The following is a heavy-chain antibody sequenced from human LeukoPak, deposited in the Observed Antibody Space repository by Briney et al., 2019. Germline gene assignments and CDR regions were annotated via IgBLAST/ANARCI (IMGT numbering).Heavy chain of an antibody. CDR3: AKRGYSSGWFDY. CDR2: ISSSSSTI. Sequence: GGSLRLSCTTSTSIFSDYYMDWLRQAPGKGLEWVSSISSSSSTIYYADSVKGRFTISRDNSKNTLYLQMNSLRAEDTAVYYCAKRGYSSGWFDYWGQGTLVTVSS. CDR1: TSIFSDYY. D-gene: IGHD6-19*01. V-gene: IGHV3-11*01. J-gene: IGHJ4*02.